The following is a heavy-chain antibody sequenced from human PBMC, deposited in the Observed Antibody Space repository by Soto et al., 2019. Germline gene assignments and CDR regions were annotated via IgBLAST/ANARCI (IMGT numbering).Heavy chain of an antibody. J-gene: IGHJ6*03. Sequence: GASVKVSCKASGYTFTSYAMHWVRQAPGQRLEWMGWINAGNGNTKYSQKFQGRVTITRDTSASTAYMELSSLRSEDTAVYYFAREIYSGYDIYYYYYMDVWGKGTTVTVSS. V-gene: IGHV1-3*01. D-gene: IGHD5-12*01. CDR1: GYTFTSYA. CDR3: AREIYSGYDIYYYYYMDV. CDR2: INAGNGNT.